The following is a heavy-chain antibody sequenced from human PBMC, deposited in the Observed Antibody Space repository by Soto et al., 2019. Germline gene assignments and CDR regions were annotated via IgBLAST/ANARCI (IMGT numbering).Heavy chain of an antibody. Sequence: QVQLQESGPGLVKPSETLALTCTVSGGSISSYYWSWIRQPAGKGLEWLGRIYTSGRTNYNPSLRSRATMSVDTSKNRFSLKLSSVTAADTAVYYCARESGTTWNYGRFDPWGQGTLVTVSS. CDR2: IYTSGRT. CDR1: GGSISSYY. J-gene: IGHJ5*02. D-gene: IGHD1-7*01. V-gene: IGHV4-4*07. CDR3: ARESGTTWNYGRFDP.